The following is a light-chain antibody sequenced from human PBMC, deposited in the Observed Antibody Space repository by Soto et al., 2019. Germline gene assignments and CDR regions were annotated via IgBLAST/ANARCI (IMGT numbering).Light chain of an antibody. CDR2: DVS. J-gene: IGLJ2*01. Sequence: QSALTQPRSVSGSPGESVTISCSGTSSDVGSYNYVSWYQQYPGTAPKVVIYDVSERPSEVPVRFSGSKSGNTASLTISGLQAEDEAEYFCCSYSGSDSLLFGGGTKLTVL. CDR3: CSYSGSDSLL. V-gene: IGLV2-11*01. CDR1: SSDVGSYNY.